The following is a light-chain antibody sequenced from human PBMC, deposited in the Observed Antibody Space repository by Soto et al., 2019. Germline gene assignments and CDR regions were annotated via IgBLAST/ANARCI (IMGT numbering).Light chain of an antibody. J-gene: IGLJ3*02. Sequence: QSVLTQPRSVSGSPGQSVTISCTGTSSDVGVYKYVSWYEHHPGKAPKLIIYDDTKRPSGVPDRFSASKSGNTASLTISGLQAEDEADYYCCSHAGSYTWVFGGGTQLTVL. CDR2: DDT. V-gene: IGLV2-11*01. CDR3: CSHAGSYTWV. CDR1: SSDVGVYKY.